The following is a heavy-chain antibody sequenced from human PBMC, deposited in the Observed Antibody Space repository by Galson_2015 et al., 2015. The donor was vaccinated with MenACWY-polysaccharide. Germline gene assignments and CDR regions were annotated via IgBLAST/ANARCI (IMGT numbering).Heavy chain of an antibody. Sequence: SLRLSCAASGFTFSSYAMSWVRQAPGKGLEWVSSIGGSGTTYYADSVKGRFTISRDNSKNMVYLQMNSLRAEDTAIYYCAKANSGGICTSGWACWFDPWGQGSLVTVSS. CDR3: AKANSGGICTSGWACWFDP. CDR2: IGGSGTT. CDR1: GFTFSSYA. D-gene: IGHD2-15*01. J-gene: IGHJ5*02. V-gene: IGHV3-23*01.